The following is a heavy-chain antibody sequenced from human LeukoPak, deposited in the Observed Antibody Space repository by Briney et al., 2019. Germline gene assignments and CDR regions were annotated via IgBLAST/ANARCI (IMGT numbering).Heavy chain of an antibody. V-gene: IGHV3-30*18. CDR1: GFTFSSYG. D-gene: IGHD3-22*01. CDR3: AKKRTMIVVVNDAFDI. J-gene: IGHJ3*02. Sequence: GGSLRLSCAASGFTFSSYGMHWVRQAPGKGLEWVAVISYDGSNKYYADSVKGRFTISRDNSKNTLYLQMNSLRAEDTAVYYCAKKRTMIVVVNDAFDIWGQGTMVTVSS. CDR2: ISYDGSNK.